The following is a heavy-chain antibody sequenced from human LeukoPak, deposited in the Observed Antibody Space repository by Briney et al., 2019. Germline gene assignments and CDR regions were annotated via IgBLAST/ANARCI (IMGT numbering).Heavy chain of an antibody. CDR3: ARGLLRVPVNWSDP. Sequence: PSETLSLTCAVYGGSFSGYYWSWIRQPPGKGLEWIGEINHSGSTNYNPSLKSRVTISVDTSKNQFSLNLSSATAADTAVYYCARGLLRVPVNWSDPWGQGTLVTVSS. V-gene: IGHV4-34*01. CDR2: INHSGST. CDR1: GGSFSGYY. D-gene: IGHD2-15*01. J-gene: IGHJ5*02.